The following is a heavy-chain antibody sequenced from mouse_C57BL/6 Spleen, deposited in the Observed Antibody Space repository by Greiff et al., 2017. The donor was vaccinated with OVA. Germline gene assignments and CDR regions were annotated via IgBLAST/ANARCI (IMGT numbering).Heavy chain of an antibody. CDR1: GFNIKDYY. Sequence: EVQLQQSGAELVRPGASVKLSCTASGFNIKDYYMHWVKQRPEQGLEWIGRIDPEDGDTEYAPKFQGKATMTADTSSNTAYLQRSSLTAEDTAVYYCTTPNVGRDYFDYWGQGTTLTVSS. D-gene: IGHD4-1*01. CDR2: IDPEDGDT. J-gene: IGHJ2*01. V-gene: IGHV14-1*01. CDR3: TTPNVGRDYFDY.